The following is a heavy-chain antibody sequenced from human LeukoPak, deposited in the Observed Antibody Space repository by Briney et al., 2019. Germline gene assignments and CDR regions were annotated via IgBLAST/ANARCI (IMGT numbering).Heavy chain of an antibody. V-gene: IGHV4-59*01. CDR3: ARQFSGSYFHSDWFDP. CDR2: IYYSGST. J-gene: IGHJ5*02. D-gene: IGHD3-10*01. CDR1: GGSISSYY. Sequence: SETLPLTCTVSGGSISSYYWSWIRQPPGKGLEWIGYIYYSGSTNYNPSLKSRVTISVDTSKNQFSLKLSSVTAADTAVYYCARQFSGSYFHSDWFDPWGQGTLVTVSS.